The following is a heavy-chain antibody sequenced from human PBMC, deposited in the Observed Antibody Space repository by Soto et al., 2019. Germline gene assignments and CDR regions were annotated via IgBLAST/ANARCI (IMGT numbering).Heavy chain of an antibody. D-gene: IGHD2-2*01. V-gene: IGHV3-23*01. Sequence: EVQLLESGGGLVQPGGSLRLSCAASGFTFSTNAMSWVRQAPGKGLEWVATISGSGGSTYYADSVKGRFTISRDNSKNTLYLQMNSLRAEDTAVYYCAKGSSSTTPGGWFDPWGQGTLVTVSS. CDR2: ISGSGGST. CDR3: AKGSSSTTPGGWFDP. J-gene: IGHJ5*02. CDR1: GFTFSTNA.